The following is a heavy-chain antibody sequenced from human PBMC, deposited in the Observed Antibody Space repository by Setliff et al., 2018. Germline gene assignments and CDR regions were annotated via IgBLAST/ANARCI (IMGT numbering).Heavy chain of an antibody. V-gene: IGHV3-30*02. CDR3: AKDRRERVATIADS. D-gene: IGHD5-12*01. J-gene: IGHJ4*02. CDR1: GFTFVDYG. Sequence: GGSLRLSCAASGFTFVDYGMTWVRQAPGKGLEWVAFIRYDGSITHYGDSVKGRFIISRENSKNTVDLQMNSLKTEDAAIYYCAKDRRERVATIADSWGQGTLVTVSS. CDR2: IRYDGSIT.